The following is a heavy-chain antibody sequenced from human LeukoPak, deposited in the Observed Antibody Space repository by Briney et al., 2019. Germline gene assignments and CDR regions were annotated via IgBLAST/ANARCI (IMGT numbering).Heavy chain of an antibody. Sequence: SGGSLRLSCAASGFTVSSNYMSWVRQAPGKGLEWVSVIYSGGSTYYADSVKGRFTISRDNSKNTLYLQMNSLRAEDTAVYYCARDGRYYDSSGYYPLSFYMDVWGKGTTVTVSS. V-gene: IGHV3-53*05. J-gene: IGHJ6*03. CDR3: ARDGRYYDSSGYYPLSFYMDV. CDR1: GFTVSSNY. D-gene: IGHD3-22*01. CDR2: IYSGGST.